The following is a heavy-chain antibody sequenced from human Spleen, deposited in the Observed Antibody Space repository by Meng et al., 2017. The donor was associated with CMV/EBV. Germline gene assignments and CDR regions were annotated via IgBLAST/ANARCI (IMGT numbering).Heavy chain of an antibody. V-gene: IGHV3-33*01. CDR3: TRPPAPYYYYGMDV. CDR2: IWYDGSNK. CDR1: GFTFSSYG. Sequence: GESLKISCAASGFTFSSYGMHWVRQAPGKGLEWVAVIWYDGSNKYYADSVKGRFTISRDNAKNSLFLQMDSLRADDTAVYYCTRPPAPYYYYGMDVWGQGTTVTVSS. J-gene: IGHJ6*02.